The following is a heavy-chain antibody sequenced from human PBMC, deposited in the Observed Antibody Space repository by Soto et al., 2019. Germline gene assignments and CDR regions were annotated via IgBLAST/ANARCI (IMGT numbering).Heavy chain of an antibody. CDR1: GFTFSSYW. J-gene: IGHJ5*02. CDR2: IKQDGSEK. CDR3: ARDVLYYDFWSGPNYNWFDP. Sequence: GGSLRLSCAASGFTFSSYWMSWVRQAPGKGLEWVANIKQDGSEKYYVDSVKGRFTISRDNAKNSLCLQMNSLRAEDTAVYYCARDVLYYDFWSGPNYNWFDPWGQGTLVTVSS. V-gene: IGHV3-7*01. D-gene: IGHD3-3*01.